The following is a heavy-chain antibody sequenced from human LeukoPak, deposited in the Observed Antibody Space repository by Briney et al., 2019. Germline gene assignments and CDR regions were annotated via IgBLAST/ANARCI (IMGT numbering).Heavy chain of an antibody. Sequence: GGSLRLSCAASGFTFSSYWMTWVRQAPEKGLEWMANIKHDGSETYSVDSVKGRFAISRDNAKNSLYLQMDSLRAEDTAVYYCASHRSATFDIWGQGTVVTVSS. J-gene: IGHJ3*02. CDR1: GFTFSSYW. CDR2: IKHDGSET. CDR3: ASHRSATFDI. V-gene: IGHV3-7*05. D-gene: IGHD2-15*01.